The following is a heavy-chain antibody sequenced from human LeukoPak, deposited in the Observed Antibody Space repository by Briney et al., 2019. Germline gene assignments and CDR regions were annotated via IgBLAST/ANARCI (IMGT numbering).Heavy chain of an antibody. J-gene: IGHJ2*01. V-gene: IGHV3-23*01. CDR3: AKNYRYFDL. CDR2: IFAGGSA. CDR1: GFTFSNYA. Sequence: GGSLRLSCAASGFTFSNYAMTWVRQAPGKGLQWVSNIFAGGSAYYADSVKGRFTISRDSSKNTLYLQMNSLRAEDTAVYHCAKNYRYFDLWGPGTLVTVSS.